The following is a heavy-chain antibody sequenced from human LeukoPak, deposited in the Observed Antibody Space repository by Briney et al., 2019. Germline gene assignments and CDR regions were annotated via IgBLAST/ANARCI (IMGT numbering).Heavy chain of an antibody. J-gene: IGHJ1*01. CDR3: ARVVRGFSGSYYPEYFQH. V-gene: IGHV4-59*01. CDR1: GGSISSYY. CDR2: IYYSGST. Sequence: SETLSLTCTVFGGSISSYYWSWIRQPPGKGLEWIGYIYYSGSTNYNPSLKSRVTISVDTSKNQFSLKLSSVTAADTAVYYCARVVRGFSGSYYPEYFQHWGQGTLVTVSS. D-gene: IGHD1-26*01.